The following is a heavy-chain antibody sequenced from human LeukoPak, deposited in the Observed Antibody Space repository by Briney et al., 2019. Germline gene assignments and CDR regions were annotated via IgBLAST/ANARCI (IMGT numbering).Heavy chain of an antibody. D-gene: IGHD1-26*01. CDR2: IYYSGST. CDR1: GGSLSNSGHY. Sequence: SETLSLTCTVSGGSLSNSGHYWGWIRQPPGKGLEWIGSIYYSGSTYYSPSLKSRVTISVDTSKNQFSLKLSFVTAADTAVYYCARDLGRGSMDVWGLGTTVTVSS. V-gene: IGHV4-39*07. CDR3: ARDLGRGSMDV. J-gene: IGHJ6*02.